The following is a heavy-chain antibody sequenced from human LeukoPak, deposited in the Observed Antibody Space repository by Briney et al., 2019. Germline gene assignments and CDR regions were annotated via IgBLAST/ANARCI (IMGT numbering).Heavy chain of an antibody. CDR3: ARGAGGVYFDWLPYFDY. D-gene: IGHD3-9*01. J-gene: IGHJ4*02. CDR1: GGSISSYY. Sequence: PSETLSLTCTVSGGSISSYYWSWIRQPPGKGLEWIGSIYYSGSTYYNPSLKSRVTISVDTSKNQFSLKLSSVTAADTAVYYCARGAGGVYFDWLPYFDYWGQGTLVTVSS. CDR2: IYYSGST. V-gene: IGHV4-59*12.